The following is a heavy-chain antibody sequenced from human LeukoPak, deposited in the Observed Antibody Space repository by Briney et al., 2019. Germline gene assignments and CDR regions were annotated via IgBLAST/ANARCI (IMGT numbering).Heavy chain of an antibody. CDR3: AKGYCSSTSCYHHY. J-gene: IGHJ4*02. CDR1: GFTFDDYA. Sequence: PGGSLRLSCAASGFTFDDYAMHWVRQAPGKGLEWVSGISWNSGRIAYADSVKGRFTISRDNAKNPLYLQMNNLRAEDMALYYCAKGYCSSTSCYHHYWGQGTLVTVSS. CDR2: ISWNSGRI. V-gene: IGHV3-9*03. D-gene: IGHD2-2*01.